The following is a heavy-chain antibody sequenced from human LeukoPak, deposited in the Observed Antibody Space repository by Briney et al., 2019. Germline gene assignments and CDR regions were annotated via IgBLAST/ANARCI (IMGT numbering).Heavy chain of an antibody. V-gene: IGHV4-59*01. J-gene: IGHJ4*02. D-gene: IGHD5-12*01. CDR2: IYYSGST. CDR1: GASISSYY. CDR3: ARGVGYSGYDSPDYFDY. Sequence: SETLSLTCTVSGASISSYYWGWIRQPPGKGLEWIGYIYYSGSTNYNPSLKSRVTISVDTSKTQFSLKLSSVTAADTAVYYYARGVGYSGYDSPDYFDYWGQGTLVTDSS.